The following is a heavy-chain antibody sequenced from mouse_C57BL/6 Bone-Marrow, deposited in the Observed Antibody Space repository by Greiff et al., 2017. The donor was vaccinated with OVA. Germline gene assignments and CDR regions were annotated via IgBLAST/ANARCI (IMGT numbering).Heavy chain of an antibody. D-gene: IGHD4-1*01. J-gene: IGHJ3*01. V-gene: IGHV5-4*01. CDR3: ARDRGTGGFAY. Sequence: EVNLVESGGGLVKPGGSLKLSCAASGFTFSSYAMSWVRQTPEKRLEWVATISDGGSYTYYPDNVKGRFTISRDNAKNNLYLQMSHLKSEDTAMYYCARDRGTGGFAYWGQGTLVTVSA. CDR1: GFTFSSYA. CDR2: ISDGGSYT.